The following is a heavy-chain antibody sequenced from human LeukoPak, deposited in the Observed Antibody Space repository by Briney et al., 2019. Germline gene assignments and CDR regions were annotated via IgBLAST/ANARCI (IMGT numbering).Heavy chain of an antibody. CDR3: ARDPVRGGSYVAYAFDI. V-gene: IGHV3-21*01. D-gene: IGHD1-26*01. Sequence: GGSLRLSCAASGFTFSSYSMNWVRQAPGKGLEWVSSISSSSSYIYYADSVKGRFTISRDNAKNSLYLQMNSLRAEDTAVYYCARDPVRGGSYVAYAFDIWGQGTMVTVSS. J-gene: IGHJ3*02. CDR2: ISSSSSYI. CDR1: GFTFSSYS.